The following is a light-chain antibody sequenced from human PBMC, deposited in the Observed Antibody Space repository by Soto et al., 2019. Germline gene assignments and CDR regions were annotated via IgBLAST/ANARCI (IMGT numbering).Light chain of an antibody. CDR3: QQTYSSSWT. Sequence: DIQMTQSPSSLSASVGAGVTITCRASQTISTYLNWYQQKPGKAPNLLIYGASRLQTGVPSRFSGSGSGTDFTLTVSSLQPEDFATYYCQQTYSSSWTFGQGTKVDIK. CDR2: GAS. CDR1: QTISTY. V-gene: IGKV1-39*01. J-gene: IGKJ1*01.